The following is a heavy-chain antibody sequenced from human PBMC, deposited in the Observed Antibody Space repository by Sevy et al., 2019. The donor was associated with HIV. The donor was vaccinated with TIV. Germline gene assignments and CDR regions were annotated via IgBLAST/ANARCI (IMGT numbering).Heavy chain of an antibody. D-gene: IGHD4-4*01. CDR2: INPDGSKI. CDR1: AINIRDYW. CDR3: AKAINYETRTGKFDY. J-gene: IGHJ4*02. V-gene: IGHV3-7*05. Sequence: GGSLRLSCEASAINIRDYWMNWVRQAPGKGLEWVANINPDGSKIYYAESVKGRFTISRDSAKNSVFLQMTSLRAEDTAVYYCAKAINYETRTGKFDYWGQGTLVTVSS.